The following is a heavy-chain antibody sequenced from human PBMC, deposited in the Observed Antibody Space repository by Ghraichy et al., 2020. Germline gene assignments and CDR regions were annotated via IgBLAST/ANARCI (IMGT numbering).Heavy chain of an antibody. Sequence: SQTLSLTCSVHGASLSSYAWCWVRQTPSKGLEWIGEINQSGTTKYTPSLEPRVSISLDTSNNQFALTLGSVTAAATAVYYCARGEGNRYWSQGNLVTVSS. CDR1: GASLSSYA. CDR3: ARGEGNRY. CDR2: INQSGTT. V-gene: IGHV4-34*01. J-gene: IGHJ4*02. D-gene: IGHD2/OR15-2a*01.